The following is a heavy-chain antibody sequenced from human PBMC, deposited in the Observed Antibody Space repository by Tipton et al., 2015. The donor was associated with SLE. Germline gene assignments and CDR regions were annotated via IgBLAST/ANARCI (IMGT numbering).Heavy chain of an antibody. D-gene: IGHD2-21*02. Sequence: TLSLTCTVSGGSISSYYWSWIRQPPGKGLEWIGYIYYSGSTNYNPSLKSRVTISVDTSKNQFSLKLSSVTAADTAVYYCARADIVVVTAHYWYFDLWGRGTLVTVSS. J-gene: IGHJ2*01. V-gene: IGHV4-59*12. CDR2: IYYSGST. CDR1: GGSISSYY. CDR3: ARADIVVVTAHYWYFDL.